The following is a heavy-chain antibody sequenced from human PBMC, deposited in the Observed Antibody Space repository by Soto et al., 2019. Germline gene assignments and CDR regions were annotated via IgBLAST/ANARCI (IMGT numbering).Heavy chain of an antibody. D-gene: IGHD2-2*01. CDR2: ISYDGNNK. J-gene: IGHJ4*02. Sequence: PGGSLRLSCAASGFTFSSYAMHWVRQAPGKGLEWVAVISYDGNNKYYADSVKGRFPISRDNSKNTLYLQMNSLRAEDTAVYYCARGPSSLTSFDYWGQGTLVTVSS. CDR1: GFTFSSYA. V-gene: IGHV3-30-3*01. CDR3: ARGPSSLTSFDY.